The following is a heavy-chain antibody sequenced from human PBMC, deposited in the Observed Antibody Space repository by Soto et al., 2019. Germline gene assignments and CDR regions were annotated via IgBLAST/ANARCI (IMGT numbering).Heavy chain of an antibody. D-gene: IGHD2-2*01. CDR2: ITGSSEIT. V-gene: IGHV3-23*01. J-gene: IGHJ4*02. CDR3: ARDCARTSCSVWKL. Sequence: EAQLLESGGDLVQPGGSLRLSCAASGFTLSDYAMTWVRQAPGKGLEWVSGITGSSEITYYADSVKVRFTISRDNSKNTVSLQMNGLRAEDSAIYYCARDCARTSCSVWKLWGQGTLVTVSP. CDR1: GFTLSDYA.